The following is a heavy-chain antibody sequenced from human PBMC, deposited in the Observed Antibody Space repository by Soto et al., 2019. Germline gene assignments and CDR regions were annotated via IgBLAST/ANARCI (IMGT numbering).Heavy chain of an antibody. CDR2: IDPTDSYT. CDR3: PTTHPPSGSSFFSWFEP. J-gene: IGHJ5*02. D-gene: IGHD1-26*01. CDR1: GYSFTRKC. Sequence: GESLKISCKASGYSFTRKCISWVRQMPGKGLEWMGRIDPTDSYTNYSPSFQGHGTISVDKSSSTSYVQWSSLKASDTAMYYDPTTHPPSGSSFFSWFEPWGKGTLVTVSS. V-gene: IGHV5-10-1*01.